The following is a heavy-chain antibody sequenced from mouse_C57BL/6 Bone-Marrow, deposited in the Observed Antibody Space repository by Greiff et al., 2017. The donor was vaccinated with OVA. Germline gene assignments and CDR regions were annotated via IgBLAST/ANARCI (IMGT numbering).Heavy chain of an antibody. Sequence: VQLQQSGPELVKPGASVKISCKASGYAFSSYWMNWVKQRPGKGLEWIGRIYPGDGDTNYNGKFKGKATLTADKSSSTAYMQLSSLTSEDSAVYFCARSYYGSSPLVDWGQGTSVTVSS. V-gene: IGHV1-82*01. D-gene: IGHD1-1*01. J-gene: IGHJ4*01. CDR2: IYPGDGDT. CDR3: ARSYYGSSPLVD. CDR1: GYAFSSYW.